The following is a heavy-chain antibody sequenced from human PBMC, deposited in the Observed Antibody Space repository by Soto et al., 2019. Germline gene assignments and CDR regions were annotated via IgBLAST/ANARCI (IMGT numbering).Heavy chain of an antibody. V-gene: IGHV4-59*01. CDR3: ARSLDY. CDR1: GGSISSYY. J-gene: IGHJ4*02. CDR2: IYYSGST. Sequence: ETLSLTCTVSGGSISSYYWSWIRQPPGKGLEWIGYIYYSGSTNYNPSLKSRVTISVDTSKNQFSLKLSSVTAADTAVYYCARSLDYWGQGTLVTVSS.